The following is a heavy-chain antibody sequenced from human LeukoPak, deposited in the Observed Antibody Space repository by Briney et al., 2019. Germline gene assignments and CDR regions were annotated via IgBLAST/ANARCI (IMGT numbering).Heavy chain of an antibody. J-gene: IGHJ4*02. CDR1: GGSFSGYY. V-gene: IGHV4-34*01. CDR3: ARGPPYIVVVTPIGFFHY. CDR2: INHSGST. Sequence: PSETLSLTCAVYGGSFSGYYWGWIRQPPGKGLEWIGEINHSGSTNYNPSLKSRVTISVDTSKNQFSLKLSSVTAADTAVYYCARGPPYIVVVTPIGFFHYWGQGTLVTVSS. D-gene: IGHD2-21*02.